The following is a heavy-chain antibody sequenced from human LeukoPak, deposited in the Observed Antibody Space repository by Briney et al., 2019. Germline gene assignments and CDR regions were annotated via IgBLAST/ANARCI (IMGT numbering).Heavy chain of an antibody. CDR1: GFTFSSYA. CDR2: IKQDGSEK. J-gene: IGHJ4*02. CDR3: ARDRYCSSTSCSTFDY. Sequence: GGSLRLSCAASGFTFSSYAMHWVRQTPGKGLEWVANIKQDGSEKYYVDSVKGRFTISRDNAKNSLYLQMNSLRAEDTAVYYCARDRYCSSTSCSTFDYWGQGTLVTVSS. D-gene: IGHD2-2*01. V-gene: IGHV3-7*01.